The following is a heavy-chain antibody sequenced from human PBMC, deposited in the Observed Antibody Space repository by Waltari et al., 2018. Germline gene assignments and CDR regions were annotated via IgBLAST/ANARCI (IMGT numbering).Heavy chain of an antibody. Sequence: QVQLQESGPGLVKPSETLSLTCAVSGYSISSGYYWGCIRQPPGKGLEWIGSIYHSGSTYTNPSLKSRVTISVDTSKNQFSLKLSSVTAADTAVYYCARYPGGGYCSGGSCYSKWGQGTLVTVSS. CDR1: GYSISSGYY. D-gene: IGHD2-15*01. CDR2: IYHSGST. CDR3: ARYPGGGYCSGGSCYSK. J-gene: IGHJ4*02. V-gene: IGHV4-38-2*01.